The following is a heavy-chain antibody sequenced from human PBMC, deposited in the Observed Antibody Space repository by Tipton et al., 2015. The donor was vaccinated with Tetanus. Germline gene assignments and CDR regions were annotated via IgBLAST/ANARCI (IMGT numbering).Heavy chain of an antibody. Sequence: GLVKPSQTLSLTCAISGDSVSSNSAVWNWIRQSPSRGLEWLGRTYYKSRWSTNYAVSVKSRITINPDTSKNQFSLQLTSMTPEDAAVYCCARGDLSFDIWGHGTMVTVSS. CDR1: GDSVSSNSAV. J-gene: IGHJ3*02. D-gene: IGHD3-3*01. V-gene: IGHV6-1*01. CDR2: TYYKSRWST. CDR3: ARGDLSFDI.